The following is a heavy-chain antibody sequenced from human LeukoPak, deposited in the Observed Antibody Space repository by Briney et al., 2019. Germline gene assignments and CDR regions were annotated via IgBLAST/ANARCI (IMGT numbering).Heavy chain of an antibody. J-gene: IGHJ4*02. V-gene: IGHV4-59*02. Sequence: SETLSLTCTISGGSVSDYYWSWIRQSPGKGLEWIGYIYHTGSTSYSPSLKSRVTISADTSQNQFSLKLSSVTAADTAVYYCASRKLGNGHWGQGTLVTVSS. D-gene: IGHD7-27*01. CDR3: ASRKLGNGH. CDR1: GGSVSDYY. CDR2: IYHTGST.